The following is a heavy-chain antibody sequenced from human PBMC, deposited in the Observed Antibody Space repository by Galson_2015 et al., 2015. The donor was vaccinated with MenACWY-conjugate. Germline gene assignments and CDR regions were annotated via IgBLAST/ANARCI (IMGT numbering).Heavy chain of an antibody. J-gene: IGHJ4*02. D-gene: IGHD5-12*01. CDR1: GFTFSIYS. CDR3: ASYRDSGYDSPFDY. Sequence: SLRLSCAASGFTFSIYSMSWVRQAPGKGLEWVSYITNSGNSIYYGDSVKGRFTISRDNAKNSLYLQMNSLRDEDTAVYYCASYRDSGYDSPFDYWGRGTLVTVSS. V-gene: IGHV3-48*02. CDR2: ITNSGNSI.